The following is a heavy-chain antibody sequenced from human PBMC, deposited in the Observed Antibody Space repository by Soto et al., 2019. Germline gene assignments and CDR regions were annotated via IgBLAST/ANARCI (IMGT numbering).Heavy chain of an antibody. D-gene: IGHD3-3*01. CDR2: IPYDGSNK. V-gene: IGHV3-30*18. Sequence: PGGSLRLSCAASGFTFSSYGMHWVRQAPGKGLEWVAVIPYDGSNKYYADSVKGRFTISRDNSKNTLYLQMNSLRAEDTAVYYCAKDSGVRRCLEWLSSYYYGMDVWGQGTTVTVSS. CDR1: GFTFSSYG. J-gene: IGHJ6*02. CDR3: AKDSGVRRCLEWLSSYYYGMDV.